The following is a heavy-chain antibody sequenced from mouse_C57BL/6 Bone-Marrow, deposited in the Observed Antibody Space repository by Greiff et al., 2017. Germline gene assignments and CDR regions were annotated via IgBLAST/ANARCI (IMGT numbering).Heavy chain of an antibody. V-gene: IGHV1-64*01. CDR3: ARYYGPFEV. J-gene: IGHJ1*03. CDR1: GYTFTSYW. Sequence: QVQLLQPGAELVKPGASVKLSCKASGYTFTSYWMHWVKQRPGQGLEWIGMIHPNSGSTNYNEKFKSKATLTVDKSSSTAYMQISSLTSEDSAVYYCARYYGPFEVWGTGTTVTVSS. D-gene: IGHD1-1*01. CDR2: IHPNSGST.